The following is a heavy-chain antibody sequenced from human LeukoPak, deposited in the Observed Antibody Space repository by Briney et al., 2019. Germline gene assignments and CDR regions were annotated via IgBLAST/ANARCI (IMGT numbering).Heavy chain of an antibody. D-gene: IGHD3-3*01. J-gene: IGHJ6*02. Sequence: SETLSLTCAVYGGSFSGYYWSWIRQPPGKGLEWIGEINHSGSTNYNPSLKSRVTISVDTSKNQFSLKLSSVTAAGTAVYYCARGPYYDFWSGQSISYYYYYGMDVWGQGTTVTVSS. CDR1: GGSFSGYY. CDR3: ARGPYYDFWSGQSISYYYYYGMDV. CDR2: INHSGST. V-gene: IGHV4-34*01.